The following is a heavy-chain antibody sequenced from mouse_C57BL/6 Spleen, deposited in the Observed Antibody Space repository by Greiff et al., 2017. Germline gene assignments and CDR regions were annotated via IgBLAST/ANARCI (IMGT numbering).Heavy chain of an antibody. J-gene: IGHJ2*01. D-gene: IGHD1-1*01. Sequence: QVQLQQSGAELVKPGASVKLSCKASGYTFTSYWMHWVKQRPGQGLERIGMIHPNSGSTNYNEKFKSKATLTVDKSSSTAYMQLSSLTSEDSAVYYCARWAYYGSSGEGFFDYWGQGTTLTVSS. CDR2: IHPNSGST. CDR1: GYTFTSYW. CDR3: ARWAYYGSSGEGFFDY. V-gene: IGHV1-64*01.